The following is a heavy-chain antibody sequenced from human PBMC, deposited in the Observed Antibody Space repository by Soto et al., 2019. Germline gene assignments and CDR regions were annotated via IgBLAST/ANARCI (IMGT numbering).Heavy chain of an antibody. J-gene: IGHJ4*02. CDR3: AHSRNLITEDAQVGDFDY. CDR2: IYWDDDE. Sequence: QITLKESGPPQVKPTQTLKLTCSFSGFSLNTDGEGVGWVRQPPGEALEWLALIYWDDDERYSPSLKTRLTLAEDLSKTQAVLILTNMDPVDTATYFCAHSRNLITEDAQVGDFDYWGQGTLVTVSS. V-gene: IGHV2-5*02. CDR1: GFSLNTDGEG. D-gene: IGHD3-10*01.